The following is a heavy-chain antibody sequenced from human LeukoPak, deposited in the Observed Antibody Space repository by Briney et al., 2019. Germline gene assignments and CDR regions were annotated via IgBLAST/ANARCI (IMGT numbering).Heavy chain of an antibody. V-gene: IGHV3-23*01. CDR2: ISGSGGST. J-gene: IGHJ5*02. CDR3: AKRYSSSSATYNWFDP. Sequence: GGSLRLSCAASGFTFSSYAMSWVRQAPGKGLEWVSAISGSGGSTYYADSVKGRFTISRDNSENTLYLQMNSLRAEDTAVYYCAKRYSSSSATYNWFDPWGQGTLVTVSS. D-gene: IGHD6-13*01. CDR1: GFTFSSYA.